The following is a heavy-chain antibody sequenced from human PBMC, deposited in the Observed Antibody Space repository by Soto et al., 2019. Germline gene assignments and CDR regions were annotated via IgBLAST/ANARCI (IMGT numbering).Heavy chain of an antibody. J-gene: IGHJ4*02. CDR1: GYTFTSYG. CDR3: ARDPGSFYYDAIVTLDY. V-gene: IGHV1-18*01. D-gene: IGHD3-22*01. CDR2: IGGYNGKT. Sequence: ASVKVSCKASGYTFTSYGITWLRQAPGQGLEWMGWIGGYNGKTNYAQRFQGRVTMATDTSTSTAYMELRSLTPDDTAVYYCARDPGSFYYDAIVTLDYWGQGTLVTVSS.